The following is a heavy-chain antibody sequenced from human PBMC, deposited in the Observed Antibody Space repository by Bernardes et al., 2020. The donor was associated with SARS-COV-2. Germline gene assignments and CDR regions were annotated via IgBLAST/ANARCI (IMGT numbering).Heavy chain of an antibody. D-gene: IGHD4-17*01. V-gene: IGHV3-23*01. J-gene: IGHJ2*01. CDR2: ISGSGGST. CDR3: ASTGGDYGNWYFDL. Sequence: GSLRLSCAASGFTFSSYAMSWVRQAPGKGLEWVSAISGSGGSTYYADSVKGRFTISRDNSKNTLYLQMNSLRAEDTAVYYCASTGGDYGNWYFDLWGRGTLVTVSS. CDR1: GFTFSSYA.